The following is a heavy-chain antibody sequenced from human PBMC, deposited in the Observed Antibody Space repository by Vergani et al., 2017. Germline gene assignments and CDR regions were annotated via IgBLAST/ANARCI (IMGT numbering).Heavy chain of an antibody. V-gene: IGHV3-30*03. Sequence: QVQLVESGGGEVQPGRSLRLSCSAAGFPFSDYGVHWVRQAPGKGLEWVSVISYDGNKKHYADSVKGRFTISRDNSKKTLYLEMNALRAEDTAVYYCARDFLTRVTTLDYYYMGVWGKGTTVTVSS. CDR3: ARDFLTRVTTLDYYYMGV. D-gene: IGHD1-1*01. CDR2: ISYDGNKK. CDR1: GFPFSDYG. J-gene: IGHJ6*03.